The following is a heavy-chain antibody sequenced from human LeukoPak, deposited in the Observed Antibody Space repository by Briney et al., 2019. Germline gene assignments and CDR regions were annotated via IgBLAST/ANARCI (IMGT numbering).Heavy chain of an antibody. V-gene: IGHV3-23*01. D-gene: IGHD3-22*01. CDR3: AKRGVVIRVILVGFHKEAYYFDS. CDR1: GITLSNYV. CDR2: ISGSGGRT. J-gene: IGHJ4*02. Sequence: GGSLRLSCAVSGITLSNYVMSWVRQAPGKGLEWVAGISGSGGRTNYADAVKGRFTISRDNAKNTLFLQMNRLRVEDTAVYFCAKRGVVIRVILVGFHKEAYYFDSWGQGALVTVSS.